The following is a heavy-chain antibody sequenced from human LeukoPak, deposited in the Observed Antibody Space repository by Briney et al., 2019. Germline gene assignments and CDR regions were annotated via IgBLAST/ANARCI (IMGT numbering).Heavy chain of an antibody. CDR3: ARDNPVGATGPFDY. CDR1: GFTFSSYA. V-gene: IGHV3-30-3*01. D-gene: IGHD1-26*01. Sequence: QPGGSLRLSCAASGFTFSSYAMHWVRQAPGKGLEWVAVISYDGSNKYYADSVKGRFTISRDNSKNTLYLQMNSLRAEDTAVYYCARDNPVGATGPFDYWGLGTLVTVSS. CDR2: ISYDGSNK. J-gene: IGHJ4*02.